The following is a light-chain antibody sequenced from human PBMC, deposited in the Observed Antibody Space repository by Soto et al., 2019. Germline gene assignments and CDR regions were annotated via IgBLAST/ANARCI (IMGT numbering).Light chain of an antibody. V-gene: IGKV4-1*01. CDR1: QRLLSGSNNKEY. J-gene: IGKJ5*01. CDR2: WAS. CDR3: QQYYSDTIT. Sequence: IVMTHSPDSLAVSLGERATINCKTIQRLLSGSNNKEYLAWYRQKPGQPPKVLIFWASTRESGVPDRFSASGYGTDLTITITSMKDEDVAVYYCQQYYSDTITFGHGTRLEIK.